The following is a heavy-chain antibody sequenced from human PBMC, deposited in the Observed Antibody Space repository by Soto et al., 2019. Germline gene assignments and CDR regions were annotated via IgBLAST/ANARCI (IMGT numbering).Heavy chain of an antibody. CDR3: AKGRGDSSGYYRAEYFQH. CDR1: GFTFSSYD. J-gene: IGHJ1*01. CDR2: MSYAGSNK. Sequence: QVQLVESGGGVVQPGRSLRLSCAASGFTFSSYDMHWVRQAPGKGLEWVAVMSYAGSNKYYADSVKGRFTISRDNSKNTLYLQMNSLRAEDTAVYYCAKGRGDSSGYYRAEYFQHWGQGTLVTVSS. V-gene: IGHV3-30*18. D-gene: IGHD3-22*01.